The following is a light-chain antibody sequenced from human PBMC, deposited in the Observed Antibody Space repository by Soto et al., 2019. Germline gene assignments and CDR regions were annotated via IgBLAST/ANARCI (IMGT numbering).Light chain of an antibody. CDR2: EVS. CDR1: SSDVGSYNL. V-gene: IGLV2-23*02. CDR3: CSYGGSSV. Sequence: QSALTQPASVSGSPGQSITISCTGTSSDVGSYNLVSWYQQHPGKAPKVMIYEVSKRPSGVSNRSSGSKSGNTASLTISGLQAEDEADYYCCSYGGSSVFGPGTKVTVL. J-gene: IGLJ1*01.